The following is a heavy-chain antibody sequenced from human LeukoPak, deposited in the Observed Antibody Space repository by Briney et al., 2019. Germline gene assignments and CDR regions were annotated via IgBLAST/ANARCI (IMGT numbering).Heavy chain of an antibody. D-gene: IGHD5-18*01. CDR2: INHSGST. CDR1: GGSFSGYY. Sequence: PSETLSLTCAVYGGSFSGYYWSWIRQPPGKGLEWIGEINHSGSTNYNPSLKSRVTISVDTSKNQFPLKLSSVTAADTAVYYCAVGYSYGYHDAFDIWGQGTMVTVSS. V-gene: IGHV4-34*01. J-gene: IGHJ3*02. CDR3: AVGYSYGYHDAFDI.